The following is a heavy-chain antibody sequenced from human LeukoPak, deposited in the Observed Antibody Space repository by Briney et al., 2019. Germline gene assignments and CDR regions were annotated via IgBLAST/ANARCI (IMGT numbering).Heavy chain of an antibody. CDR3: ARVGQPTDFVVVPAARSDLGMFDY. D-gene: IGHD2-2*01. J-gene: IGHJ4*02. CDR2: INPNSGDT. Sequence: ASVKVSCKTSGCTFTGYYMHWVRQAPGQGLEWMGWINPNSGDTKSAQKFQGRVTLTRDTSISTAYMELTSLRADDTALYYCARVGQPTDFVVVPAARSDLGMFDYWGQGSLVTVSS. V-gene: IGHV1-2*02. CDR1: GCTFTGYY.